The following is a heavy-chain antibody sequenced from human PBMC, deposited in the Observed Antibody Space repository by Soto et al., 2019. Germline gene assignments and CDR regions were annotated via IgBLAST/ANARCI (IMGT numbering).Heavy chain of an antibody. D-gene: IGHD3-9*01. CDR2: IYYSGST. J-gene: IGHJ6*02. V-gene: IGHV4-59*01. Sequence: SETLSLTCTVSGGSISSYYWSWIRQPPGKGLEWIGYIYYSGSTNYNPSLKSRVTISVDTSKNQFSLKLSSVTAADTAVYYCASNLRYYDILTGYPLVDVWGQGTTVTVSS. CDR1: GGSISSYY. CDR3: ASNLRYYDILTGYPLVDV.